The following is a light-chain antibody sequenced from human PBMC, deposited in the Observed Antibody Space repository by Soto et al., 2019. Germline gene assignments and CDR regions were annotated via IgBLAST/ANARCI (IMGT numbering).Light chain of an antibody. CDR1: KSFTTSF. Sequence: EKGLPQSPGTRSLSPGERPTLSARASKSFTTSFFAWYQQKPGQGPRLLIYGVSSRATGIPDRFSGSGSGTDFTLTISRLEPEDFVVYYCQQYSSLPHTFGQGTKLEVK. CDR2: GVS. J-gene: IGKJ2*01. V-gene: IGKV3-20*01. CDR3: QQYSSLPHT.